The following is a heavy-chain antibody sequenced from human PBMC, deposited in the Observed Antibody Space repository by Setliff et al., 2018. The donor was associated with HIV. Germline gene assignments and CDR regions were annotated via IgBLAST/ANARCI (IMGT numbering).Heavy chain of an antibody. CDR3: ARQHYFDSGGLGAFDI. CDR1: GYTFTNYG. J-gene: IGHJ3*02. D-gene: IGHD3-22*01. Sequence: ASVKVSCKPSGYTFTNYGISWVRQAPGQGLEWMGWIGGYNDNTNYAQKLQGRVTMTTDTSTSTAYMELRSLRSDDTAVYYCARQHYFDSGGLGAFDIWGQGTMVTVSS. V-gene: IGHV1-18*01. CDR2: IGGYNDNT.